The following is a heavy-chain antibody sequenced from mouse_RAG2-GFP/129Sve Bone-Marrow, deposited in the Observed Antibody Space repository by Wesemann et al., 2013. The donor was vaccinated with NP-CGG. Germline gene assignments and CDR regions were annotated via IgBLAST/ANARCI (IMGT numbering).Heavy chain of an antibody. CDR2: IWWNDNK. D-gene: IGHD1-1*01. J-gene: IGHJ3*01. Sequence: QVTLKESGPGILQPSQTLSLTCSFSGFSLSTYGIGVGWIRQPSGKGLEWLAHIWWNDNKYYNTALKSRLTISKDTSNNQVFLKIASVDTADTATYYCARMDYYGSSYVTLWFAYWGQGTLVTVSA. CDR3: ARMDYYGSSYVTLWFAY. CDR1: GFSLSTYGIG. V-gene: IGHV8-11*01.